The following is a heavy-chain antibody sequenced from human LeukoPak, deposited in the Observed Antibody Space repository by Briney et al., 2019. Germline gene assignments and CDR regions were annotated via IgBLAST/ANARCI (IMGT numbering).Heavy chain of an antibody. CDR1: GVSFSRDTYY. CDR3: ASRMTAAGAFDI. J-gene: IGHJ3*02. CDR2: IYDSGST. Sequence: SETLSLTCAVSGVSFSRDTYYWGWIRQPPGKGLDWIGSIYDSGSTYYNPSLKSRVTISVDSSKNLFSLRMTPVTAADTAVYYCASRMTAAGAFDIWGQGTLVTASS. D-gene: IGHD2-21*02. V-gene: IGHV4-39*01.